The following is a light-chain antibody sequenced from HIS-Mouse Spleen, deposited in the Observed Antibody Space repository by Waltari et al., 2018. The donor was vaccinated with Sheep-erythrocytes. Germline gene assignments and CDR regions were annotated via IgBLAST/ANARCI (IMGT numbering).Light chain of an antibody. CDR3: SSYAGSNNWV. V-gene: IGLV2-8*01. CDR2: EVS. J-gene: IGLJ3*02. CDR1: SSAVGGYTY. Sequence: QSALTQPPSASGSPGQSVTIPCTGTSSAVGGYTYVSWYQQHPGKAPKLMIYEVSKRPSGVPDRFSGSKSGNTASLTVSGLQAEDEADYYCSSYAGSNNWVFGGGTKLTVL.